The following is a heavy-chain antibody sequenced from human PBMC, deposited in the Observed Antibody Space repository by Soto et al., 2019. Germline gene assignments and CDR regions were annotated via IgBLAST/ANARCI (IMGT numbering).Heavy chain of an antibody. CDR1: GFTFSDYY. D-gene: IGHD3-9*01. V-gene: IGHV3-11*01. Sequence: PGGSLRLSCAASGFTFSDYYMSWIRQAPGKGLEWVSYISSSSSTIYYADSVKGRFTISRDNAKNSLYLQMNSLRAEDTAVYYCAKGREIYDVLTAYSREEMRYYFYGMDVWGQGTTVTVSS. CDR2: ISSSSSTI. J-gene: IGHJ6*02. CDR3: AKGREIYDVLTAYSREEMRYYFYGMDV.